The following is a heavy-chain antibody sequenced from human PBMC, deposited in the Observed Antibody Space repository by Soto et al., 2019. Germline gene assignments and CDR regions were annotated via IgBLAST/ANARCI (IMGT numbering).Heavy chain of an antibody. CDR3: AREDSIIIPAVSDF. CDR2: ISKSDYT. J-gene: IGHJ4*02. V-gene: IGHV3-21*06. Sequence: VASLRLSCTVSGFAFNNYGINWVRQAPGKGLEWVSSISKSDYTYYSDSVKGRFTISRDNAKNSVSLQMNTLRVEDTAVYYCAREDSIIIPAVSDFWGQGTLVTVSS. D-gene: IGHD2-2*01. CDR1: GFAFNNYG.